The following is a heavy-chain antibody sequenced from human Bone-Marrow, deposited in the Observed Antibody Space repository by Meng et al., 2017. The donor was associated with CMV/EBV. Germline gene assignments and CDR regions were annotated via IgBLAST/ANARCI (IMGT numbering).Heavy chain of an antibody. D-gene: IGHD1-26*01. V-gene: IGHV3-30-3*01. Sequence: GESLKISCAASGFTFSSYAMHWVRQAPGKGLEWVAVISYDGSNKYYADSVKGRFTISRDNSKNTLYLQMNSLRAEDTAVYYCARAPTELRGAFDIWGQGTMATVSS. CDR2: ISYDGSNK. CDR1: GFTFSSYA. J-gene: IGHJ3*02. CDR3: ARAPTELRGAFDI.